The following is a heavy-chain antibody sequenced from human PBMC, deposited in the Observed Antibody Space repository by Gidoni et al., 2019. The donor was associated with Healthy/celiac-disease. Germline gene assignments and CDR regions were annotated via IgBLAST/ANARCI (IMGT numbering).Heavy chain of an antibody. CDR1: GFPFGSYS. CDR2: ISSSSSYI. Sequence: EVQLVESGGGMVKPGGSLRRSCAASGFPFGSYSLNWVRQAPGKGLEWASSISSSSSYIYYADSVKGRFTISRDNAKNSLYLQMNSLRAEDTAVYYCARDRLNSGLRLEGNWFDPWGQGTLVTVSS. D-gene: IGHD5-12*01. V-gene: IGHV3-21*01. CDR3: ARDRLNSGLRLEGNWFDP. J-gene: IGHJ5*02.